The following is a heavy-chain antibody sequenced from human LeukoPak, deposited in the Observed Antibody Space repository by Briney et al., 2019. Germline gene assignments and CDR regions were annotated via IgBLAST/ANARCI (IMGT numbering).Heavy chain of an antibody. J-gene: IGHJ4*02. D-gene: IGHD6-19*01. CDR1: GGSFSGYY. Sequence: SETLSLTCAVYGGSFSGYYWSWIRQPPGKGLEWIGDVNHSGSTNYNPSLKSRVTTSVDTSKNQFSLKLTPVTAADTAVYYCARHFQQWLGYFDFWGQGTLVTVSS. V-gene: IGHV4-34*01. CDR2: VNHSGST. CDR3: ARHFQQWLGYFDF.